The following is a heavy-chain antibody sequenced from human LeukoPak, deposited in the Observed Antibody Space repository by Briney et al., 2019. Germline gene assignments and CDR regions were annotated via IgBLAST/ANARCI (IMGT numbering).Heavy chain of an antibody. CDR1: GGSISNYY. D-gene: IGHD5-12*01. CDR2: VYSSGTT. Sequence: PSETLSLTCTVSGGSISNYYWSWIRQPAGKGLEWIGRVYSSGTTIYNPSLKSRVTMSVDTSKNQFSLKLSSVTAADTAVYFCASGSSGYDPWGQGTLVTVSS. CDR3: ASGSSGYDP. V-gene: IGHV4-4*07. J-gene: IGHJ5*02.